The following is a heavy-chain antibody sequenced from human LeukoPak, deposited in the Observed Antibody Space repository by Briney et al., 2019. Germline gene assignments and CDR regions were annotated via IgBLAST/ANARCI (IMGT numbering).Heavy chain of an antibody. CDR3: AREGITIFGVVIVRRFDY. Sequence: SQTLSLTCAISGDSVSSNSAAWNWIRQSPSRGLEWLGRTYYRSKWYNDYAVSVKSRITINPDTSKNQFSLQLNSVTPEDTAVYYYAREGITIFGVVIVRRFDYWGQGTLVTVSS. CDR1: GDSVSSNSAA. V-gene: IGHV6-1*01. CDR2: TYYRSKWYN. D-gene: IGHD3-3*01. J-gene: IGHJ4*02.